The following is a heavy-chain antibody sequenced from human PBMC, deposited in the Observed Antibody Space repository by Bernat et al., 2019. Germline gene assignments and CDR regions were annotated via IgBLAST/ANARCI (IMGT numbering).Heavy chain of an antibody. CDR3: AKAGPLARAAGTPGDYYYYYYMDV. Sequence: EVQLVESGGGLIQPGGSLRLSCAASGFTVSSNYMSWVRQAPGKGLEWVSAIYSGGSTYYADSVKGRFTISRDNSKNTLYLQMNSLRAEVTAIYYCAKAGPLARAAGTPGDYYYYYYMDVWGTGTTVTVSS. J-gene: IGHJ6*03. CDR1: GFTVSSNY. CDR2: IYSGGST. V-gene: IGHV3-53*01. D-gene: IGHD1-1*01.